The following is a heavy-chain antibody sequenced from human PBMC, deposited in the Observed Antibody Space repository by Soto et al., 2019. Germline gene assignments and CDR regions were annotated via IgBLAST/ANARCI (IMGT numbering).Heavy chain of an antibody. CDR3: AASYGSGYRAFDY. V-gene: IGHV1-69*02. J-gene: IGHJ4*02. CDR1: GDTFSFYT. D-gene: IGHD3-10*01. CDR2: INPIVSMS. Sequence: QVQLVQSGTEVKKPGSSVKVSCKASGDTFSFYTINWVRQAPGLGLEWVGRINPIVSMSHYAQKFQGRVTMTADKSTSTAYMELRSLRSDDTAMYFCAASYGSGYRAFDYWGQGALVTVSS.